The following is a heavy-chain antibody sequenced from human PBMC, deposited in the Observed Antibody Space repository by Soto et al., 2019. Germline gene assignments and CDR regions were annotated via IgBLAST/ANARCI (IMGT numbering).Heavy chain of an antibody. V-gene: IGHV1-3*01. Sequence: EASVKVSCKASGYTFTSYAMHWVRQAPGQRLEWMGWINAGNGNTKYSQKFQGRVTITRDTSASTAYMELSSLRSEDTAVYYCARGYYYDSSGYYPSWFGPWGQGTLVTVSS. D-gene: IGHD3-22*01. J-gene: IGHJ5*02. CDR2: INAGNGNT. CDR1: GYTFTSYA. CDR3: ARGYYYDSSGYYPSWFGP.